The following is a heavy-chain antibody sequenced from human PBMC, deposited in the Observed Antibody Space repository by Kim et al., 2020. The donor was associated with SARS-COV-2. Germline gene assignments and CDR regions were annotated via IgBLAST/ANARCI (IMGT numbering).Heavy chain of an antibody. CDR1: GFTFSGSP. V-gene: IGHV3-73*01. Sequence: GGSLRLSCAASGFTFSGSPMHWVRQASGKGLEWVGRIRSKANSYATGYGASVKGRFTISRDDSKNTAYLEMNGLKTEDTAVYYCTRIPATTLAFWDAFAIWGQGTMVTVSS. D-gene: IGHD1-1*01. J-gene: IGHJ3*02. CDR3: TRIPATTLAFWDAFAI. CDR2: IRSKANSYAT.